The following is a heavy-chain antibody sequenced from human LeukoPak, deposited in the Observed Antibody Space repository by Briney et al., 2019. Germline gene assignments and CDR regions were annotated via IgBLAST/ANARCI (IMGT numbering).Heavy chain of an antibody. CDR2: ISSNGGST. D-gene: IGHD7-27*01. CDR1: GFTFSSYA. CDR3: ARGTGDSYYFDY. Sequence: GGSLRLSCAASGFTFSSYAMHWVRQAPGKGLEYVSAISSNGGSTYYANSVKGRFTISRDNSKNTLYLQMGSLRAEDMAVYYCARGTGDSYYFDYWGQGTLVTVSS. J-gene: IGHJ4*02. V-gene: IGHV3-64*01.